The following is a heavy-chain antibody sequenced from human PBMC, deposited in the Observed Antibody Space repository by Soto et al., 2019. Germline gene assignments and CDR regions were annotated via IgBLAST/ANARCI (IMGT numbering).Heavy chain of an antibody. J-gene: IGHJ4*02. CDR2: IYYSGST. Sequence: SETLSLTCTVSGGSISSGGYYWSWIRQHPGKGLEWIGCIYYSGSTYYNPSLKSRVTISVDTSKNQFSLKLSSVTAADTAVYYCARVPKYYYDSSGYYFDYWGQGTLVTVSS. V-gene: IGHV4-31*03. CDR3: ARVPKYYYDSSGYYFDY. CDR1: GGSISSGGYY. D-gene: IGHD3-22*01.